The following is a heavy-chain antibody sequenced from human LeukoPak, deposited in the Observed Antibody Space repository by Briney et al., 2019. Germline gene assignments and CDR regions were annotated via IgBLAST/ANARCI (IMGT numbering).Heavy chain of an antibody. Sequence: ASVKVSCKASGYTFTSYAMNWVRQAPGQGLEWMGIISPSGSSTSHAQKFQGRVTMTRDTSTATVSMEVSSLRSDDTAVYYCARGDSRSPRNAFDIWGQGTMVTVSS. V-gene: IGHV1-46*01. CDR2: ISPSGSST. CDR3: ARGDSRSPRNAFDI. D-gene: IGHD6-13*01. J-gene: IGHJ3*02. CDR1: GYTFTSYA.